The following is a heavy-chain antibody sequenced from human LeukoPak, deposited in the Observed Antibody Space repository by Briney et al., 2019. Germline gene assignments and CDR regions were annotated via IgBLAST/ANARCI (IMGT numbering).Heavy chain of an antibody. CDR1: GYTFTGYY. V-gene: IGHV1-2*02. D-gene: IGHD3-22*01. J-gene: IGHJ4*02. CDR2: INPNSGGT. Sequence: APVKVSCKASGYTFTGYYMHWVRQAPGQGLEWMGWINPNSGGTNYAQKFQGRVTMTRDTSISTAYMELSRLRSDDTAVYYCARDLRNDYYDSSGYWDYWGQGTLVTVSS. CDR3: ARDLRNDYYDSSGYWDY.